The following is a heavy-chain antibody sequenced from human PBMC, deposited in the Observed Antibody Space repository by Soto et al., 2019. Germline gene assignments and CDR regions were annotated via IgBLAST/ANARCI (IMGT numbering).Heavy chain of an antibody. CDR2: IYPGDSDT. J-gene: IGHJ6*03. Sequence: PGESLKISCKGSGYSFTSYWIGWVRQMPGKGLEWMGIIYPGDSDTRYSPSFQGQVTISADKSISTAYLQWSSLKASDTAMYYCARLVQQLGYYYYMDVWGKGTTVTVSS. CDR3: ARLVQQLGYYYYMDV. CDR1: GYSFTSYW. V-gene: IGHV5-51*01. D-gene: IGHD6-13*01.